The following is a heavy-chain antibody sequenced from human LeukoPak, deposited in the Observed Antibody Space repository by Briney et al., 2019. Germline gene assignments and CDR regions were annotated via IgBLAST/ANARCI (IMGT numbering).Heavy chain of an antibody. D-gene: IGHD6-19*01. V-gene: IGHV3-23*01. CDR2: ISGSGGST. J-gene: IGHJ4*02. Sequence: GGSLRLSCAASGFTFSSYAMSWVRQAPGKGLEWVSAISGSGGSTYYADSVKGRFTISRDNSKNTLYLQMNSLRAEDTVVYYCAKVSSSGWYHNAFFDYWGQGTLVTVSS. CDR1: GFTFSSYA. CDR3: AKVSSSGWYHNAFFDY.